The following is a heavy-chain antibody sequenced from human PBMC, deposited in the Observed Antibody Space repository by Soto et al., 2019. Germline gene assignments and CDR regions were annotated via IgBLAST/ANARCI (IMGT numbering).Heavy chain of an antibody. CDR3: AREDDGGDSLDV. D-gene: IGHD2-21*02. J-gene: IGHJ6*02. Sequence: QVQLVESGPGLVKPSQTLSLTCTVSGGSINSDYYHWTWIRQSPGKGLEWIGYIHHSGAILYNPSFKSPLAISVDTSKNQFSLHLRSVTDTDTAVYFCAREDDGGDSLDVWGQGTTVTVSS. CDR1: GGSINSDYYH. V-gene: IGHV4-30-4*08. CDR2: IHHSGAI.